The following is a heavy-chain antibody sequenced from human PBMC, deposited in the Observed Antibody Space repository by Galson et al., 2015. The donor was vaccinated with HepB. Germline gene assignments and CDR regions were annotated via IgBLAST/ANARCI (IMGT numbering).Heavy chain of an antibody. D-gene: IGHD6-13*01. J-gene: IGHJ4*02. Sequence: SLRLSCAASGFTFSDYYMSWIRRAPGKGLEWVSYISSSSSYTNYADSVKGRFTISRDNAKNSLYLQMNSLRAEDTAVYYCASFAGYSSSWYPYWGQGTLVTGSS. V-gene: IGHV3-11*06. CDR1: GFTFSDYY. CDR2: ISSSSSYT. CDR3: ASFAGYSSSWYPY.